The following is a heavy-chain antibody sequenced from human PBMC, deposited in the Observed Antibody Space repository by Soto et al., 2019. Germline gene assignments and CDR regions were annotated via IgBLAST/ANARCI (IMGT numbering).Heavy chain of an antibody. CDR2: INAGNGNT. J-gene: IGHJ4*02. V-gene: IGHV1-3*01. Sequence: GASVKVSCKASGYTFTSYAMHWVRQAPGQRLEWMGWINAGNGNTKYSQKFQGRVTITRDTSASTAYMELSSLRSEDTAVYYCARDINYYGSGSYYRPFYYWGQGTLVTVSS. D-gene: IGHD3-10*01. CDR1: GYTFTSYA. CDR3: ARDINYYGSGSYYRPFYY.